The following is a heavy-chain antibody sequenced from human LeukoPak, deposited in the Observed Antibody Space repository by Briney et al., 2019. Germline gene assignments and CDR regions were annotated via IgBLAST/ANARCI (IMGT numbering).Heavy chain of an antibody. Sequence: GGSLRLSCAASGFTFSSYEMNWVRQAPGKGLEWVSYISSSGSTIYYADSVKGRFTISRDNSKNTLYLQMNSLRAEDTAVYYCARDRLVGATVQFGIYYYMDVWGKGTTVTISS. V-gene: IGHV3-48*03. CDR1: GFTFSSYE. J-gene: IGHJ6*03. CDR3: ARDRLVGATVQFGIYYYMDV. CDR2: ISSSGSTI. D-gene: IGHD1-26*01.